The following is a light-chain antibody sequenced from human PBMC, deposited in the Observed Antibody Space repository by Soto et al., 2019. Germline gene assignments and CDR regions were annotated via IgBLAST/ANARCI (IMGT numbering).Light chain of an antibody. V-gene: IGLV1-47*01. J-gene: IGLJ3*02. CDR2: RND. CDR1: TSNIAIND. CDR3: ATWDNRLSGPV. Sequence: QSLLTQTPSASGTPGQRVTIAGSGSTSNIAINDVFWYQQLPGAAPKLLFDRNDRRPSWVPDRFSASKSDTSASLAISGLRSDDEADYYCATWDNRLSGPVFGGGTTLTVL.